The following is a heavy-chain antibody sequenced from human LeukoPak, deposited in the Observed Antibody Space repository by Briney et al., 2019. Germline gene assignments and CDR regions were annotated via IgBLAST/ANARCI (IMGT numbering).Heavy chain of an antibody. CDR3: ARHLNNCGDDCYIFDD. D-gene: IGHD2-21*01. CDR1: GGSIFSYY. CDR2: IYYSGST. J-gene: IGHJ4*02. Sequence: SETLSLTCTVSGGSIFSYYWSWIRQPPGKGLEWMGYIYYSGSTNYNPSLKSRVTISVDTSKNQFSLRVSSVTAADTAVYYCARHLNNCGDDCYIFDDCGQGTLVTVSS. V-gene: IGHV4-59*08.